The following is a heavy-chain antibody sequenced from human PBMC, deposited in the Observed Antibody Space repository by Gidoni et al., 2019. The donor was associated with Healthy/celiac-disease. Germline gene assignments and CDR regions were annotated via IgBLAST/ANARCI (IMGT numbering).Heavy chain of an antibody. CDR1: GFTFSSYS. CDR3: ARDLLVAVAGTGFDY. CDR2: ISSSSSYI. V-gene: IGHV3-21*01. J-gene: IGHJ4*02. Sequence: EVQLVESGGGLVKPGGSLRLSCAASGFTFSSYSMNWVRQAPGKGLEWVSSISSSSSYIYYADSVKGRFTISRDNAKNSLYLQMNSLRAEDTAVYYCARDLLVAVAGTGFDYWGQGTLVTVSS. D-gene: IGHD6-19*01.